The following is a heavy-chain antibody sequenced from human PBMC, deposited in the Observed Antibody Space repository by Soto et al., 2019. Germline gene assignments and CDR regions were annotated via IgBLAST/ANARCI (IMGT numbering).Heavy chain of an antibody. CDR3: ARGADLITISARNYYGMAV. CDR2: IWYDGSNK. J-gene: IGHJ6*02. Sequence: QVQLVESGGGVVQPGRSLRLSCAASGFTFSSYGMHWVRQAPGKGLEWVAVIWYDGSNKYYADSVKGRFTISRDNSRNPLYLQMNSLGAEDTAVYYCARGADLITISARNYYGMAVWFQGSTVTVSS. CDR1: GFTFSSYG. V-gene: IGHV3-33*01. D-gene: IGHD3-3*01.